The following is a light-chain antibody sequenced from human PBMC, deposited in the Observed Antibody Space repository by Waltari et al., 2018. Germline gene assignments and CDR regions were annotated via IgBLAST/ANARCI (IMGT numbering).Light chain of an antibody. CDR1: QIISGW. CDR2: KAS. Sequence: DSQITQSPCTLSASVGPSVTTTCPASQIISGWLAWYQQRPGKAPNPLIYKASSSESGVPSRFSGSGSGTEFTLTISSLQPDDFATYYCQQYNSYSRTFGQGTKVEIK. V-gene: IGKV1-5*03. J-gene: IGKJ1*01. CDR3: QQYNSYSRT.